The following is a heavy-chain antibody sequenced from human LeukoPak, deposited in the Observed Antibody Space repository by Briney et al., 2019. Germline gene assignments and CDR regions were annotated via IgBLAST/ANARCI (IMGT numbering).Heavy chain of an antibody. V-gene: IGHV1-69*04. J-gene: IGHJ5*02. Sequence: ASVKVSCKASGGTFGSYAFSWVRQAPGQGLEWMGRIIPILGITNYAQKFQGRVTITADKSTSTAYVELSSLRSEDTAVYYCARVIVVVAAARIWFDPWGQGTLVTVSS. CDR2: IIPILGIT. D-gene: IGHD2-2*01. CDR1: GGTFGSYA. CDR3: ARVIVVVAAARIWFDP.